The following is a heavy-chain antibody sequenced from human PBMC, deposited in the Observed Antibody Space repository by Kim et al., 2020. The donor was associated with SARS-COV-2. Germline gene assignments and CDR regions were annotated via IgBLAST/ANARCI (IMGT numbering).Heavy chain of an antibody. CDR3: ASPGAMDYYYGMDV. Sequence: ANPVKGRVTISRDNSKTTLYLQRNSLRAEDTAVYYCASPGAMDYYYGMDVWGQGTTVTVSS. V-gene: IGHV3-66*01. J-gene: IGHJ6*02. D-gene: IGHD5-18*01.